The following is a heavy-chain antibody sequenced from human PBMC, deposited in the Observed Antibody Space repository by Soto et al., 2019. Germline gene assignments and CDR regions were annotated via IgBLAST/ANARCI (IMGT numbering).Heavy chain of an antibody. CDR1: GFTFSSHW. D-gene: IGHD2-8*01. J-gene: IGHJ5*02. CDR2: INQDGSDQ. V-gene: IGHV3-7*01. Sequence: EVQVVESGGGLVQPGGSLRLSCAASGFTFSSHWMTWVRQVPGKGLEWVANINQDGSDQYYVDSVKGRFPISRDNAKTSLCLRMNSLRVEDTAVYYCATSMRHTLNPWGQGTLVTVSS. CDR3: ATSMRHTLNP.